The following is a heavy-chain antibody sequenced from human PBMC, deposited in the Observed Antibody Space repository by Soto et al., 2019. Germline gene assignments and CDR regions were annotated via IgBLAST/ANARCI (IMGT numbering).Heavy chain of an antibody. CDR2: LNSNSSAI. V-gene: IGHV3-48*02. CDR1: GFTFSSYY. D-gene: IGHD1-1*01. J-gene: IGHJ4*02. Sequence: GGSLRLSCVASGFTFSSYYMNWVRQAPGKGLEWASYLNSNSSAIYYADSVKGRFTISRDNAKNSLYLQINNLRDAETAVYYYAIDLWPHNRNDDSFYYRGQQILVTVSS. CDR3: AIDLWPHNRNDDSFYY.